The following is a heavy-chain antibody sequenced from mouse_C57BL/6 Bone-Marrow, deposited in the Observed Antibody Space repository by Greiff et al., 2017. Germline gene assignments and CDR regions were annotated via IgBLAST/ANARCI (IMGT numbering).Heavy chain of an antibody. CDR1: GYTFTSYW. V-gene: IGHV1-55*01. J-gene: IGHJ1*03. CDR3: ASDWYFDV. Sequence: QVQLQQPGAELVKPGASVKMSCTASGYTFTSYWITWVKQRPGQGLEWIGDIYPGSGSTYYNEKFKSKATLTVDTSSSTAYMQLSSLTSEDSAVYYCASDWYFDVGGTGTTGTVTS. CDR2: IYPGSGST.